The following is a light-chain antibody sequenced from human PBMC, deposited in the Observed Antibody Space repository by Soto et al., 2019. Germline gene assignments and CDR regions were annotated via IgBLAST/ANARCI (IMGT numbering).Light chain of an antibody. CDR1: QSVSSSY. J-gene: IGKJ2*01. V-gene: IGKV3-20*01. Sequence: EIVLTQSPGTLSLSPGERATLSCRASQSVSSSYLAWYQQKPGQAPRLLIYGASSRATGIPDRFSGSGSGTGFTLTISRLEPEDFEVYYCQQYGSSPGTFGQGTKLEIK. CDR3: QQYGSSPGT. CDR2: GAS.